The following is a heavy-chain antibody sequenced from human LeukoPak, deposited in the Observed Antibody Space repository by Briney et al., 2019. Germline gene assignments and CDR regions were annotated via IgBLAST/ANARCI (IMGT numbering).Heavy chain of an antibody. V-gene: IGHV3-13*01. Sequence: GGSLRLSCAVSGFTFNYYDMHWVRHAPGKRLEWVSAIRTTGDTHYPDSVKGRFAMSREDAKNSVHPQMNTLRAGDTAVYYCARGVSYYYDNSGHPGWYFDLWGRGTLVTVSS. CDR1: GFTFNYYD. CDR2: IRTTGDT. D-gene: IGHD3-22*01. CDR3: ARGVSYYYDNSGHPGWYFDL. J-gene: IGHJ2*01.